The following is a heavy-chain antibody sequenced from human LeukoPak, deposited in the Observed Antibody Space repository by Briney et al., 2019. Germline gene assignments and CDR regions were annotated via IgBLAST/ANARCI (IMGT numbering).Heavy chain of an antibody. CDR2: IIPIFGTA. D-gene: IGHD2-2*01. CDR1: GGTFSSYA. CDR3: ARGIVVPAAMRYDYYYYGMDV. V-gene: IGHV1-69*13. Sequence: SVKVSCKASGGTFSSYAISRVRQAPGQGLEWMGGIIPIFGTANYAQKFQGRVTITADESTSTAYMELSSLRSEDTAVYYCARGIVVPAAMRYDYYYYGMDVWGKGTTVTVSS. J-gene: IGHJ6*04.